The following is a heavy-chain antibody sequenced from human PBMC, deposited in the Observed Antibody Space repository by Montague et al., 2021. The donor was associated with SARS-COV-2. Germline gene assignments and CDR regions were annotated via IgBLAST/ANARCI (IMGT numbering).Heavy chain of an antibody. CDR1: VFTFDDYA. CDR2: ISWNSDSI. Sequence: SLRLSCAASVFTFDDYAMHWVRQAPGKGLEWVSCISWNSDSIDYADSVKGRFTVSRDNAKTSLHLQMNSLRAEDTAFYYCARGETGYRTSWLDYWGQGTLVTVSS. D-gene: IGHD6-13*01. J-gene: IGHJ4*02. CDR3: ARGETGYRTSWLDY. V-gene: IGHV3-9*01.